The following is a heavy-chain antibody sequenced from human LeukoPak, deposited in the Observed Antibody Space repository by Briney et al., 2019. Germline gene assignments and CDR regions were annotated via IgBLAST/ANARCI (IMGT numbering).Heavy chain of an antibody. CDR3: ARGSGWYPH. D-gene: IGHD6-19*01. V-gene: IGHV4-59*02. CDR1: GGSVGSNY. Sequence: SETLSLTCSVSGGSVGSNYWSWVRQPPGKGLEWIGYISYSGDTKYNPSLKSRLSMSVNTSKNQCSLMLTSVTAADTAVYYCARGSGWYPHWGQGTLVTVSS. CDR2: ISYSGDT. J-gene: IGHJ1*01.